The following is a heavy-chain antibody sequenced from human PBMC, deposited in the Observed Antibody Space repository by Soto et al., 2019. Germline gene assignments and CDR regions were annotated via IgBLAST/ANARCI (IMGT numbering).Heavy chain of an antibody. V-gene: IGHV3-73*01. CDR2: IRSKANSYAT. CDR3: TSGSITMVRGTY. J-gene: IGHJ4*02. CDR1: GFTFSGSA. Sequence: PGGSLRLSCAASGFTFSGSAMHWVRQASGKGLEWVGRIRSKANSYATAYAASVKGRFTISRDDSKNTAYLQMNSLKTEDTAVYYCTSGSITMVRGTYWGQGTLVTVSS. D-gene: IGHD3-10*01.